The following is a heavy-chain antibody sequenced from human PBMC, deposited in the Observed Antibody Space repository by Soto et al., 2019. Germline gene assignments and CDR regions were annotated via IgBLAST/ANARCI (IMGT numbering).Heavy chain of an antibody. CDR2: ISSSSSYI. CDR3: ARDKDVLLWFGEIDY. J-gene: IGHJ4*02. Sequence: GGSLRLSCAASGFTFSSYSMNWVRQAPGKGLEWVSSISSSSSYIYYADSVKGRFTISRDNAKNSLYLQMNSLRAEDTAVYYCARDKDVLLWFGEIDYWGQGTLVTVSS. CDR1: GFTFSSYS. D-gene: IGHD3-10*01. V-gene: IGHV3-21*01.